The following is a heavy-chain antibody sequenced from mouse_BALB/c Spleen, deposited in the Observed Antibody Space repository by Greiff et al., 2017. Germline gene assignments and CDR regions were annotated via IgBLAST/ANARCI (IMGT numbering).Heavy chain of an antibody. CDR3: AKDDYDDAYAMDY. V-gene: IGHV5-4*02. Sequence: EVKLVESGGGLVKPGGSLKLSCAASGFTFSDYYMYWVRQTPEKRLEWVATISDGGSYTYYPDSVKGRFTISRDNAKNNLYLQMSSLKSEDTAMYYCAKDDYDDAYAMDYWGQGTSVTVSS. CDR1: GFTFSDYY. CDR2: ISDGGSYT. D-gene: IGHD2-4*01. J-gene: IGHJ4*01.